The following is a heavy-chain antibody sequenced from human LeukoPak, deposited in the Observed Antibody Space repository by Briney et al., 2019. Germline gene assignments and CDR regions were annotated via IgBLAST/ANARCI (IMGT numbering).Heavy chain of an antibody. CDR3: TKDLSPGGADV. V-gene: IGHV3-9*02. D-gene: IGHD3-16*01. CDR2: IYWGSNKI. Sequence: GGSLRLSCTASGSTSPDYTMHWVRQAPGKGLEWVSGIYWGSNKIDYADSVKGRFTISRDNAKNSLYLQMNSLRIEDTALYYCTKDLSPGGADVWGQGTTVTVS. J-gene: IGHJ6*02. CDR1: GSTSPDYT.